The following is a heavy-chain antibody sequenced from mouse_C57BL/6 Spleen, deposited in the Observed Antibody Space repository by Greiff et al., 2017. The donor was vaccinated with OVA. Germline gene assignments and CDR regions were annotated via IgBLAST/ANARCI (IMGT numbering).Heavy chain of an antibody. J-gene: IGHJ3*01. CDR1: GYTFTSSW. CDR3: ARSDDYDSWFAY. D-gene: IGHD2-4*01. CDR2: IDPSDSYT. Sequence: VQLQQPGAELVRPGTSVKLSCKASGYTFTSSWMHWVKQRPGQGLEWIGVIDPSDSYTNYNQKFKGKATLTVDTSSSTASMQLSSLTSEDSAVYDCARSDDYDSWFAYWGQGTLVTVSA. V-gene: IGHV1-59*01.